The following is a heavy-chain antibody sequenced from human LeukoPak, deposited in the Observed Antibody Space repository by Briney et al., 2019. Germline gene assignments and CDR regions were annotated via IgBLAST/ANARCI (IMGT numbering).Heavy chain of an antibody. CDR3: ARVGYGDMDY. V-gene: IGHV4-34*01. CDR1: GGSFSGYY. J-gene: IGHJ4*02. CDR2: INHSGST. D-gene: IGHD4-17*01. Sequence: SETLSLTCAVYGGSFSGYYWSWIRQPPGKGLEWIGEINHSGSTNYNPSLKSRVTISVDTSKNQFSLKLSSVTAAGTAVYYCARVGYGDMDYWGQGTLVTVSS.